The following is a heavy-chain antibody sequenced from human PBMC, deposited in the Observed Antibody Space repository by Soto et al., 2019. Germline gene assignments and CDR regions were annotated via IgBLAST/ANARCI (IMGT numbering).Heavy chain of an antibody. D-gene: IGHD3-10*01. CDR2: ISGSGGST. CDR1: GFTFNNYA. CDR3: ASAMVRGQANVDV. Sequence: EVPLLESGGGLVQPGGSLRLSCEASGFTFNNYAMGWVRQAPGKGLEWVSGISGSGGSTYYADSVKGRFTISRDNSKNTLFLQMNSLRAEDTAVYYCASAMVRGQANVDVWGQGTTVTVSS. V-gene: IGHV3-23*01. J-gene: IGHJ6*02.